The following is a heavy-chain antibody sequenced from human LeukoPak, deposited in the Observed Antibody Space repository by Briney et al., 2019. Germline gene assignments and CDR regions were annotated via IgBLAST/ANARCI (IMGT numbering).Heavy chain of an antibody. D-gene: IGHD3-10*01. V-gene: IGHV4-4*07. CDR1: GGFISTYY. CDR3: ARDPMGGGFDP. J-gene: IGHJ5*02. CDR2: IYTSGST. Sequence: PSETLSLTCTVSGGFISTYYWSWIRQPAGKGLEWIGRIYTSGSTDYNPSLKSRVTMSVDTSKNQFSLKLSSVTAADTAVYYCARDPMGGGFDPWGQGTLVTVSS.